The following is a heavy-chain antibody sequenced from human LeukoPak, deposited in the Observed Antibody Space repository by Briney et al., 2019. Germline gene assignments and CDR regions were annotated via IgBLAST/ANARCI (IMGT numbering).Heavy chain of an antibody. V-gene: IGHV1-3*01. CDR2: INGGSGRT. D-gene: IGHD1-26*01. CDR3: ARESGRYQDFFEN. CDR1: GYTFNSYD. J-gene: IGHJ4*02. Sequence: GASVKVSCKASGYTFNSYDIHWVRQAPGQRPEWMGGINGGSGRTKYLQKLQGRVTITRDTSANTAFMELSGLRSEDTAVYYCARESGRYQDFFENWGQGTLVTVSS.